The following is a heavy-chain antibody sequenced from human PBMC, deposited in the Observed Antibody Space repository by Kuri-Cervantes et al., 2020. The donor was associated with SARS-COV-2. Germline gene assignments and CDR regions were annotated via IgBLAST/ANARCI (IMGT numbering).Heavy chain of an antibody. CDR1: GFTFDDYG. CDR2: ISGSGGST. D-gene: IGHD1-26*01. J-gene: IGHJ5*02. CDR3: AKDRPLWEQPSGRWFDP. Sequence: GGSLRLSCAASGFTFDDYGMSWVRQAPGKGLEWVSAISGSGGSTYYADSVKGRFTISRDNSKNTLYLQMNSLRAEDTAVYYCAKDRPLWEQPSGRWFDPWGQGTLVTVSS. V-gene: IGHV3-23*01.